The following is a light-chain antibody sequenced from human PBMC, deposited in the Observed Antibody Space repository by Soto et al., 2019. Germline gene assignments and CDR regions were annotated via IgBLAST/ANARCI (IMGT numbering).Light chain of an antibody. V-gene: IGKV1-5*03. CDR3: LQVYSFPRT. Sequence: QRTQSNNPLSVSVGDRVTITCRASQTISSWLAWYQQKPGKAPKLLIYKASTLKSGVPSRFSGSGSGTEFILTINNLQPEDFASYFCLQVYSFPRTVGLGTKVDIK. CDR2: KAS. CDR1: QTISSW. J-gene: IGKJ1*01.